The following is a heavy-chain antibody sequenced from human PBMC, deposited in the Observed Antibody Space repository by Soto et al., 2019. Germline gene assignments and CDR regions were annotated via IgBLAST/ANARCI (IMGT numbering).Heavy chain of an antibody. CDR1: GFTFSSYW. CDR2: IKQDGSEK. V-gene: IGHV3-7*01. D-gene: IGHD4-17*01. J-gene: IGHJ4*02. CDR3: ARDGLLLTTVKKYYFDY. Sequence: GGSLRLSCAASGFTFSSYWMSWVRQAPGKGLEWVANIKQDGSEKYYVDSVKGRFTISRDNAKNSLYLQMNSLRAEDTAVYYCARDGLLLTTVKKYYFDYWGQGTLVTVSS.